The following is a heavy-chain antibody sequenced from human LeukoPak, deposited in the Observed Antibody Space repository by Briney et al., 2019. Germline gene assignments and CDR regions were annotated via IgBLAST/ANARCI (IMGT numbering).Heavy chain of an antibody. CDR3: ARRYCGGGSCHFDY. J-gene: IGHJ4*02. Sequence: PGGSLRLSCAASGFTFSSYSMHWVRQAPGKGLVWVSYISRDGSGSSYADSVKGRFTISRDNARSTLSLQMDSLRAEDTVVYYRARRYCGGGSCHFDYWGQGTLVTVSS. V-gene: IGHV3-74*01. CDR1: GFTFSSYS. D-gene: IGHD2-15*01. CDR2: ISRDGSGS.